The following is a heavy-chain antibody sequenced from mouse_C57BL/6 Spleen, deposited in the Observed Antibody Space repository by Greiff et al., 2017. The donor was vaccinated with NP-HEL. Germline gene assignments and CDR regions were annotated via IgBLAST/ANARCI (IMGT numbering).Heavy chain of an antibody. Sequence: VQLQQSGAELARPGASVKMSCKASGYTFTSYTMHWVKQRPGQGLEWIGYINPSSGYTKYNQKFKDKATLTADKSSSTAYMQLSSLTSEDSAVYYCAWAYYGSSYDGFAYWGQGTLVTVSA. CDR2: INPSSGYT. CDR1: GYTFTSYT. CDR3: AWAYYGSSYDGFAY. J-gene: IGHJ3*01. D-gene: IGHD1-1*01. V-gene: IGHV1-4*01.